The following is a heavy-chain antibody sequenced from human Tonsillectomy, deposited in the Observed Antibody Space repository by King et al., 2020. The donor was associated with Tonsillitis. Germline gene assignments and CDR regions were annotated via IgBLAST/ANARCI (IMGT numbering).Heavy chain of an antibody. J-gene: IGHJ4*02. V-gene: IGHV7-4-1*04. D-gene: IGHD3-10*01. CDR2: IDTNTGNP. CDR3: ARGVGGPDFGELNPVRVDY. Sequence: QLVQSGSELKKPGASVKVSCKASGYTFKNYAINWVRQAPGQGLEWMGWIDTNTGNPTYAQGFTGRFVFSLDTSVSMAYLQISSLKPDDTAVYYCARGVGGPDFGELNPVRVDYWGQGTLVTVSS. CDR1: GYTFKNYA.